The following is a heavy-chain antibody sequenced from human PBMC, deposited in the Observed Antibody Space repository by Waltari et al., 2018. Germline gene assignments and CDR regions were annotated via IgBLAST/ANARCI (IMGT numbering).Heavy chain of an antibody. V-gene: IGHV4-38-2*02. CDR2: IYHSGAT. J-gene: IGHJ5*02. Sequence: QVQLQESGPGLVKPSETLSLTCAVSGYSISSGYYWGWIRQPPGKGLEWIGSIYHSGATHYNPSLRSRVTRSVATSKNQFSRKLSSVTAADTAVYYCARDRRSTVTMVRGVIIGLASWFDPWGQGTLVTVSS. CDR3: ARDRRSTVTMVRGVIIGLASWFDP. CDR1: GYSISSGYY. D-gene: IGHD3-10*01.